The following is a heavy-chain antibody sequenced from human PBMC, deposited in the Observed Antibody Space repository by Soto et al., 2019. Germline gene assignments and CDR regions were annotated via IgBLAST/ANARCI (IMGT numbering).Heavy chain of an antibody. CDR3: GRDAEHGGGCWSLNY. J-gene: IGHJ4*02. CDR1: GFTFSSYG. CDR2: IWYDGSNK. Sequence: QVKLVESGGGVVQHGRSLRLSCAASGFTFSSYGMHWVRHAPGKGLEWVAVIWYDGSNKYYADSVKGRFTTSRDNSKKTLDLYTDSQRAESTSVYYCGRDAEHGGGCWSLNYCGRLTVATVSS. D-gene: IGHD2-21*01. V-gene: IGHV3-33*01.